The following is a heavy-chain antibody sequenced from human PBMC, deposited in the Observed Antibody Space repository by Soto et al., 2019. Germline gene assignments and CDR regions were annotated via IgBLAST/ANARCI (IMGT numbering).Heavy chain of an antibody. Sequence: QVQLVQSGAEVKKPGSSEKVSCKESGGTFSSYAIAWVRQAPGQGLEWMGGIVPIFGVANYAHKFQGRVAITADEATNTAYMELSSLRSDDTAVYYCAKAAQTRYNWNDLGNGFDPWGQGTLVTVSS. CDR1: GGTFSSYA. CDR3: AKAAQTRYNWNDLGNGFDP. V-gene: IGHV1-69*01. J-gene: IGHJ5*02. D-gene: IGHD1-1*01. CDR2: IVPIFGVA.